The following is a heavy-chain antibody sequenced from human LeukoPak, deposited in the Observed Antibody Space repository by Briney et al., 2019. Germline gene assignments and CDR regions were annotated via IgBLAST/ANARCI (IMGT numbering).Heavy chain of an antibody. V-gene: IGHV1-2*02. CDR1: GFTFTDYY. J-gene: IGHJ4*02. CDR3: VREGITKAFDL. CDR2: INPHSGVT. Sequence: ASVKVSCKASGFTFTDYYMHWVRLAPGQGLEWMGYINPHSGVTSFAQKFRGRVTLTTDTSISAAYMELSSLISDDTAMYYCVREGITKAFDLWGQGALVTVSS. D-gene: IGHD1-14*01.